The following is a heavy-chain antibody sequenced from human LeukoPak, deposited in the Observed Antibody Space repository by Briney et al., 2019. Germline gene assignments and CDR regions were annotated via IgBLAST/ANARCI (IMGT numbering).Heavy chain of an antibody. CDR3: ARVTGYGSGSYYNGFPFYFDY. CDR1: GFTFDDYA. V-gene: IGHV3-43D*03. Sequence: QSGGSLRLSCAASGFTFDDYAMHWVRQAPGKGLEWVSLISWDGGSTYYADSVKGRFTISRDNSKNSLYLQMNSLRAEDTAVYYCARVTGYGSGSYYNGFPFYFDYWGQGTLVTVSS. D-gene: IGHD3-10*01. J-gene: IGHJ4*02. CDR2: ISWDGGST.